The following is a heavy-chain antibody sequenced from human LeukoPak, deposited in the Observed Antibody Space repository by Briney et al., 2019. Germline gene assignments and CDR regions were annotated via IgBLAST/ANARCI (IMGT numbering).Heavy chain of an antibody. D-gene: IGHD1-1*01. CDR2: IYTSGST. V-gene: IGHV4-61*02. J-gene: IGHJ4*02. Sequence: SQTLPLTCTVSGGSISSGSYYWSWIRQPAGKGLEWIGRIYTSGSTNYNPSLKSRVTISVDTSKNQFSLKLSSVTAADTAVYYCARDFGAGNADYWGQGTLVTVSS. CDR1: GGSISSGSYY. CDR3: ARDFGAGNADY.